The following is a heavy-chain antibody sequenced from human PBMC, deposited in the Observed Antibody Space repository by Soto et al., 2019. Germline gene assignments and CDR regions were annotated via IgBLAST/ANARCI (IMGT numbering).Heavy chain of an antibody. CDR3: ARGYCTTTICDPWFDP. CDR1: GYAFTSYW. Sequence: GESLKISCQASGYAFTSYWIAWVRQMPGKGLEWMGIIYPGDSETRYSPSFQGQVTISADKSITTAYLQWSSLKASDTAMYFCARGYCTTTICDPWFDPWGQGTLVTVS. J-gene: IGHJ5*02. CDR2: IYPGDSET. D-gene: IGHD2-8*01. V-gene: IGHV5-51*01.